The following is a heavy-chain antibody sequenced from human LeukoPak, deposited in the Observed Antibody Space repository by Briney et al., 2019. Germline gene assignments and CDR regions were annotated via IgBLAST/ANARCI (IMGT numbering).Heavy chain of an antibody. D-gene: IGHD2-8*01. J-gene: IGHJ4*02. CDR1: GFTFSSYG. CDR3: ARAYRGYCTNGVCYSSFEVDY. CDR2: ISYDGSNK. Sequence: PGGSLRLSCAASGFTFSSYGMHWVRQAPGKGLEWVAVISYDGSNKYYADSVKGRFTISRDNAKNSLYLQMNSLRAEDTAVYYCARAYRGYCTNGVCYSSFEVDYWGQGTLVTVSS. V-gene: IGHV3-30*03.